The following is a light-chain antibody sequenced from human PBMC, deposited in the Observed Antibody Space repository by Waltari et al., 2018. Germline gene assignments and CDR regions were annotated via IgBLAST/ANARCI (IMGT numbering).Light chain of an antibody. CDR3: QQSYSALT. CDR2: AAS. Sequence: DIQMTQSPSSLSASVGDRVTITCRASQSITIYLNWYQHKPGKAPKLLIYAASSWQGGVPTRFSGSGSGTDFNLTISTLQPEDFATYYCQQSYSALTFGGGTKVEIK. J-gene: IGKJ4*01. CDR1: QSITIY. V-gene: IGKV1-39*01.